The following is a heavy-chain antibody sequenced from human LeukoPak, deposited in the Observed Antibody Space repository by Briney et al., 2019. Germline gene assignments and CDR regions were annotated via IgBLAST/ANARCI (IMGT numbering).Heavy chain of an antibody. V-gene: IGHV5-51*01. J-gene: IGHJ4*02. CDR3: ARLGGLELAASEFDY. Sequence: GESLKISCKGSGYSFTSYWIGWVRQMPGKGLEWMGIIYPGDSDTRYSPSFQGQVTISADKSISTAYLQWSSLKASDTAMYYCARLGGLELAASEFDYWGQGTLVTVSS. CDR2: IYPGDSDT. CDR1: GYSFTSYW. D-gene: IGHD1-7*01.